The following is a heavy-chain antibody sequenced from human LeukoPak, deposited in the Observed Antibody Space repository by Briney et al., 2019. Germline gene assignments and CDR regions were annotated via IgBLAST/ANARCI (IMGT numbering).Heavy chain of an antibody. Sequence: EAGGSLRLSCAASGFIFSIYPMHWVRQAPGKGLEWVANIKNDGSEKYYVDSVKGRFTISRDNAKNSLNLQMNSLRAEDTAVYFCARATLYSANWFDPWGQGTLVTVSS. CDR3: ARATLYSANWFDP. CDR1: GFIFSIYP. J-gene: IGHJ5*02. V-gene: IGHV3-7*04. D-gene: IGHD5-12*01. CDR2: IKNDGSEK.